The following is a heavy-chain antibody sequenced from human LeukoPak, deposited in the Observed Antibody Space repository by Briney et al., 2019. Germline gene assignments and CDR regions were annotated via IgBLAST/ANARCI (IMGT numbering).Heavy chain of an antibody. CDR3: ATISGYEFDP. Sequence: GGSLRLSCAASGFTFSSYWMSWVRQGPGKGLEWVANIKEDGSEKYYVESVKGRFTISRDNAKNSLYLQMNSLRAEDTAVYYCATISGYEFDPWGQGTLVTVSS. D-gene: IGHD5-12*01. CDR2: IKEDGSEK. CDR1: GFTFSSYW. V-gene: IGHV3-7*02. J-gene: IGHJ5*02.